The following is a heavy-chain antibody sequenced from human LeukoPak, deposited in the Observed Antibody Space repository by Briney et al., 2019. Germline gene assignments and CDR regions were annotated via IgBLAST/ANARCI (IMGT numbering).Heavy chain of an antibody. D-gene: IGHD3-10*01. CDR3: ARDVQLWFGEYFPIPDPPTPSHHPLSFDY. CDR2: ISAYNGNT. J-gene: IGHJ4*02. CDR1: GYTFTSYG. Sequence: ASVKVSCKASGYTFTSYGISWVRQAPGQGLEWMGWISAYNGNTNYAQKLQGRVTMTTDTSTSTAYMELRSLRSDDTAVYYCARDVQLWFGEYFPIPDPPTPSHHPLSFDYWGQGTLVTVSS. V-gene: IGHV1-18*01.